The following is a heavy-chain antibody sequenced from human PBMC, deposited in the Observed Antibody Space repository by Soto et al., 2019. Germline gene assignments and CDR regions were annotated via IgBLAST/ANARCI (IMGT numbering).Heavy chain of an antibody. CDR1: GYTFTSYG. D-gene: IGHD1-26*01. J-gene: IGHJ4*02. V-gene: IGHV1-18*01. CDR2: ISAYNGNT. Sequence: QVQLVQSGAEVKKPGASVKVSCKASGYTFTSYGISWVRQAPGQGLEWMGWISAYNGNTKYAQKFQGRVTMTTDTPRSAAYMELRSLRSDDTAVYYCERDLGGSYYAPVDYWGQGTLVTVSS. CDR3: ERDLGGSYYAPVDY.